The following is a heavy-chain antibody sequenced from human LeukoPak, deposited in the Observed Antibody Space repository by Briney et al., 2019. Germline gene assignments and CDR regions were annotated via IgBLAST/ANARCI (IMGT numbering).Heavy chain of an antibody. CDR1: GGSISSYY. J-gene: IGHJ6*02. Sequence: SETLSLTCTVSGGSISSYYWSWIRQPPGKGLEWIGFIYYIGNTNYKSSLESRVTISVDTSKNQFSLKVSSVIAADTAVYYCARSRLTTVASYYYYAMDVWGQGTTVTVSS. CDR3: ARSRLTTVASYYYYAMDV. CDR2: IYYIGNT. V-gene: IGHV4-59*01. D-gene: IGHD4-23*01.